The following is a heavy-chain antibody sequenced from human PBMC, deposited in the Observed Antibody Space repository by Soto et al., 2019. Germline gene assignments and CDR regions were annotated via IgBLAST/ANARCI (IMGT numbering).Heavy chain of an antibody. CDR1: GFTFSSNT. J-gene: IGHJ4*02. D-gene: IGHD6-6*01. V-gene: IGHV3-23*01. CDR3: AKGIAARLVDY. Sequence: GGSLRLSCVASGFTFSSNTLGWVRQAPGRGLEWVSTISGSGGATYYGDSVRGRFTISRDNSKYTLYLQMDSLRAEDTAIYYCAKGIAARLVDYWGQGTLVTVSS. CDR2: ISGSGGAT.